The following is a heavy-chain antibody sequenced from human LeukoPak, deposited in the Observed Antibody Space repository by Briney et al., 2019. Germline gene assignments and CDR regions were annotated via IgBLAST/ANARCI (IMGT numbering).Heavy chain of an antibody. D-gene: IGHD4-23*01. CDR1: GYSFTNYW. Sequence: PGGSLRLSCKGSGYSFTNYWIGWARQMPGKGLEWMGIIYPGDSDTRYSPSFRGQVTISADKSISTAYVQWSSLKASDTAMYYCARSGLTVVTPRYENNWFDPWGQGTLVTVSS. V-gene: IGHV5-51*01. CDR3: ARSGLTVVTPRYENNWFDP. J-gene: IGHJ5*02. CDR2: IYPGDSDT.